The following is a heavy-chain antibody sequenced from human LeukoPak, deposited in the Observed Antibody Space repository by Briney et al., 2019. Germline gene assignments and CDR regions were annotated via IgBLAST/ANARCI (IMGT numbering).Heavy chain of an antibody. J-gene: IGHJ4*01. CDR2: IYSDGST. CDR1: GFTVSSNY. D-gene: IGHD3-9*01. V-gene: IGHV3-66*04. Sequence: GGSLRLSCAASGFTVSSNYMSWVRQAPGKGLEWVSVIYSDGSTYYADSVKGRFTISRDNSKNTLFLQMNSLRAEDTAVYYCARPPNNILTGYYNFFGFWGHGTLVTVSS. CDR3: ARPPNNILTGYYNFFGF.